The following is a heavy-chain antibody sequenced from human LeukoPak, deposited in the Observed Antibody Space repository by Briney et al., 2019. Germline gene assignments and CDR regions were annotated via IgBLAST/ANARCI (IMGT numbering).Heavy chain of an antibody. V-gene: IGHV5-51*01. Sequence: GESLKISCKGSGYSFTSYWIGWVRQMPGKGLEWMGIIYPGDSDTRYSPSFQGQVTISADKFISTAYLQWSSLKASDTAMYYCARHVLASDLDNWFDPWGQGTLVTVSS. CDR2: IYPGDSDT. J-gene: IGHJ5*02. D-gene: IGHD3-3*01. CDR3: ARHVLASDLDNWFDP. CDR1: GYSFTSYW.